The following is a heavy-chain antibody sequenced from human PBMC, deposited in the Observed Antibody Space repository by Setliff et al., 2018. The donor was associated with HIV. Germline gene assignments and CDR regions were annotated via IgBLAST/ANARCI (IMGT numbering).Heavy chain of an antibody. Sequence: GGSLRLSCQASDLAFSSYAMSWVRQAPGKGLEWVSIASPSGGTTYYADSVKGRFTISRDNSKNTLYLQMNSLRAEDTAVYYCARVSNNWNYGPIDYWGQGTLVTVSS. CDR3: ARVSNNWNYGPIDY. D-gene: IGHD1-7*01. CDR2: ASPSGGTT. J-gene: IGHJ4*02. CDR1: DLAFSSYA. V-gene: IGHV3-23*01.